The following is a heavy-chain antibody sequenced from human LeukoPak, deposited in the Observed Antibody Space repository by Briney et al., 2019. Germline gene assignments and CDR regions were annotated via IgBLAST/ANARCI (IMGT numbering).Heavy chain of an antibody. CDR3: ARGYSGSFTDY. J-gene: IGHJ4*02. V-gene: IGHV4-39*07. D-gene: IGHD1-26*01. CDR2: IYYSGST. Sequence: PSETLSLTCTVSGGSISSSSYYWGWIRQSPGKGLEWIGSIYYSGSTYYNPSLKSRVTISVDTSKNQFSLKLSSVTAADTAVYYCARGYSGSFTDYWGQGTLVTVSS. CDR1: GGSISSSSYY.